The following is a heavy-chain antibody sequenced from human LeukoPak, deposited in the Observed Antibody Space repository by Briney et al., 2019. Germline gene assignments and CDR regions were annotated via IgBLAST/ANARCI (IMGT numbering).Heavy chain of an antibody. J-gene: IGHJ4*02. CDR2: VSSSSSTI. V-gene: IGHV3-48*01. D-gene: IGHD2-15*01. CDR3: ARKGGYFDY. CDR1: GFTFSSYS. Sequence: GGSLRLSCAASGFTFSSYSMNWVRQAPGKGLEWVSYVSSSSSTIYYADSVKGRFTISRDSAKNSLYLQMNSLRAEDTAVYYCARKGGYFDYWGQGTLVTVSS.